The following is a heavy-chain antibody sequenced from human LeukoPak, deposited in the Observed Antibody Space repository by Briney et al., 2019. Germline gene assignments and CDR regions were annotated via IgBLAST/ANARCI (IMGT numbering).Heavy chain of an antibody. CDR2: IYSGGST. D-gene: IGHD3-10*01. Sequence: GGSLRLSCAASGFTVSSNYMTWVRQAPGKGLEWVSLIYSGGSTYYADSVKGRFTISRDNAQNSLYLQMNSLRAEDTAVYYCAILRGGNYWGQGTLVTVSS. CDR3: AILRGGNY. V-gene: IGHV3-66*01. CDR1: GFTVSSNY. J-gene: IGHJ4*02.